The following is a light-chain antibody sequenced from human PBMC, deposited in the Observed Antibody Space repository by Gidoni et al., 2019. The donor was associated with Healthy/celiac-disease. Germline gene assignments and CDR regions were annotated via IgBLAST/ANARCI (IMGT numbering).Light chain of an antibody. CDR2: DNN. J-gene: IGLJ2*01. V-gene: IGLV1-51*01. CDR3: GTWDSSLSAGV. Sequence: QSVLTPPPSVSAAPGQKVTISCSGSSSNIGNNYVSWYQQLPGTAPKLLIYDNNKRPSGIPDRFSGSKSGTSATLGITGLQTGDEADYYCGTWDSSLSAGVFGGGTKLTV. CDR1: SSNIGNNY.